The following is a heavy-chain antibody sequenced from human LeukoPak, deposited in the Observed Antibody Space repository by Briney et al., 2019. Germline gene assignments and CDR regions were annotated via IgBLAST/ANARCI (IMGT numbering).Heavy chain of an antibody. CDR3: ARDPRRIKYYDFWSGYYSFDY. V-gene: IGHV3-30*04. Sequence: GGSLRLSCAASGFTFSSYAMHWVRQAPGKGLEWVAVISYDGSNKYYADSVKGRFTISRGNSKNTLYLQMNSLRAEDTAVYYCARDPRRIKYYDFWSGYYSFDYWGQGTLVTVSS. J-gene: IGHJ4*02. D-gene: IGHD3-3*01. CDR1: GFTFSSYA. CDR2: ISYDGSNK.